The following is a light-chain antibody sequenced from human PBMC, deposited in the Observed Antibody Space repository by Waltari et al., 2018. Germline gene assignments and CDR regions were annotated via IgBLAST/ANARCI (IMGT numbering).Light chain of an antibody. CDR2: DVS. CDR3: SSYIDSSTLEL. CDR1: SSDIGGYNY. Sequence: QSALTQPASVSGSPGQSIPISCTGTSSDIGGYNYVSWYQQVPGKAPKLIIYDVSNRPSGVSSRFSGSKSGNTASLTISGLQAEDEANYYCSSYIDSSTLELYGGGTSLTVL. V-gene: IGLV2-14*03. J-gene: IGLJ2*01.